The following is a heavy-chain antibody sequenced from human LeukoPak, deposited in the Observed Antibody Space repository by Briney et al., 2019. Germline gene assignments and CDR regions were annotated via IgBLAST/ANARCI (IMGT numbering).Heavy chain of an antibody. CDR3: ARETYYYDSSGYFEGRVDAFDI. D-gene: IGHD3-22*01. CDR2: ISYDGSNK. V-gene: IGHV3-30-3*01. CDR1: GFTFSSYA. J-gene: IGHJ3*02. Sequence: PGRSLRLSCAASGFTFSSYAMPWVRQAPGKGLEWVAVISYDGSNKYYADSVKGRFTISRDNSKNTLYLQMNSLRAEDTAVYYCARETYYYDSSGYFEGRVDAFDIWGQGTMVTVSS.